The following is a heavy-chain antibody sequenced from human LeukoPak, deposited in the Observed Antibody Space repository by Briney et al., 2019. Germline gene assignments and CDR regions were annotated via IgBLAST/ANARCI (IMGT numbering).Heavy chain of an antibody. CDR1: GGSFSGYY. CDR2: INHSGST. CDR3: ASGYCSSTSCLSHYYYYYGMDV. V-gene: IGHV4-34*01. J-gene: IGHJ6*04. D-gene: IGHD2-2*01. Sequence: SETLSLTCAVYGGSFSGYYWSWIRQPPGKGMEWIGEINHSGSTTYNPSLKSRVTIPVDTSKNQFSLKLSSVTAADTAVYYCASGYCSSTSCLSHYYYYYGMDVWGKGTTVTVSS.